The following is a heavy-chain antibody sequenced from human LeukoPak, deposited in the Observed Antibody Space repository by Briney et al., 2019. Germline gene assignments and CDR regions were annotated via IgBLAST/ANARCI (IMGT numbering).Heavy chain of an antibody. CDR2: IIPIFGTA. Sequence: SVNVSCKASGGTFSSYAISWVRQAPGQGLEWMGGIIPIFGTANYAQKFQGRVTITADESTSTAYMELSSLRSEDTAVYYCARDDDSSGFASDWGQGTLVTVSS. D-gene: IGHD3-22*01. V-gene: IGHV1-69*13. CDR3: ARDDDSSGFASD. J-gene: IGHJ4*02. CDR1: GGTFSSYA.